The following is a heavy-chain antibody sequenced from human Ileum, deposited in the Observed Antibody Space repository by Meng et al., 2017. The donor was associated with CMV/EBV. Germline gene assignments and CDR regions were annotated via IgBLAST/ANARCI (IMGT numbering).Heavy chain of an antibody. V-gene: IGHV1-46*01. CDR3: ARDSGVRGPSGDFDY. CDR1: GYSFTSHY. J-gene: IGHJ4*02. Sequence: ASAKVSCKASGYSFTSHYINWVRHAPGQGLEWMGIINSSGGSSSYVQKSQGRVTMTRDKSTSTVYMELNDLRSEDTALYYCARDSGVRGPSGDFDYWGQGTLVTVSS. CDR2: INSSGGSS. D-gene: IGHD1-14*01.